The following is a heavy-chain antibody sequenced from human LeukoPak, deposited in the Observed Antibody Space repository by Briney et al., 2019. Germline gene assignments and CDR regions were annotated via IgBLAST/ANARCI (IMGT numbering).Heavy chain of an antibody. Sequence: GASVKVSCKASGYTFTNYYMHWVRQAPGQGLEGMGIINPSGGSTRYAQKFQGRVTMTRDTSTSTVYMELSSLRSEDTAVYFCARDTSTLYFDILTGQLDYWGQGSLVPVPS. D-gene: IGHD3-9*01. V-gene: IGHV1-46*01. CDR3: ARDTSTLYFDILTGQLDY. J-gene: IGHJ4*02. CDR1: GYTFTNYY. CDR2: INPSGGST.